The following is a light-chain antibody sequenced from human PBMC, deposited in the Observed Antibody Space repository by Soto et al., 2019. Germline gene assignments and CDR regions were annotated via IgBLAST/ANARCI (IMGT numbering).Light chain of an antibody. Sequence: EVVLRQSPDILSLSPGERATLSCRASQSAISNYLAWYQQKPGQAPRLLISSASDRATGIPDRFSGSQSGTDFTLTISRLEPEDFAVYYCQQYGSSPTWTFGQGTKVDIK. V-gene: IGKV3-20*01. CDR1: QSAISNY. CDR3: QQYGSSPTWT. J-gene: IGKJ1*01. CDR2: SAS.